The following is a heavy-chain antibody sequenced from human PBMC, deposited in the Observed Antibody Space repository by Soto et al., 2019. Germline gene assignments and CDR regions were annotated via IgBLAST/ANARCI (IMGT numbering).Heavy chain of an antibody. CDR3: ARAPYGGNSAWGIDY. D-gene: IGHD4-17*01. V-gene: IGHV3-11*01. J-gene: IGHJ4*02. CDR1: RFTFSYYY. Sequence: GGSLRLSCAASRFTFSYYYMSWIRQAPGKGLECVSYISGSGGSTYYADSVKGRFSISRDNAKNSLYLQMNSLRAEDTAVYYCARAPYGGNSAWGIDYWGQGTLVTVSS. CDR2: ISGSGGST.